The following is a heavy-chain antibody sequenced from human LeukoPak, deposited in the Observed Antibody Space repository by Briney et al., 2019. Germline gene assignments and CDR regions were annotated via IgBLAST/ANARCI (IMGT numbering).Heavy chain of an antibody. J-gene: IGHJ4*02. V-gene: IGHV3-53*01. CDR3: TTDLKGIAARREAFDY. D-gene: IGHD6-6*01. CDR1: GFTVSNNY. Sequence: GRSLRLSCAASGFTVSNNYMSWVRQAPGKGLEWVSVIYSGGSTYYADSVKGRFTISRDNSKNTLYLQMNSLRAEGTAVYYCTTDLKGIAARREAFDYWGQGTLVTVSS. CDR2: IYSGGST.